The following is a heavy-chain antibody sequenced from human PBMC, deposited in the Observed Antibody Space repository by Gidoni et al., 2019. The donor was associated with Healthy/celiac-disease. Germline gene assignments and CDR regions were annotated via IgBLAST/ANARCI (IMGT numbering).Heavy chain of an antibody. CDR3: ATGMGLWAGDYFDY. V-gene: IGHV3-23*01. D-gene: IGHD3-10*01. CDR2: ISGIGGST. J-gene: IGHJ4*02. CDR1: GFTFSSYA. Sequence: EVQLLESGGGLVQPGGSLRRACAASGFTFSSYAMSWVRQAPGKGLVWVSAISGIGGSTYYADSVKGRFTISRDNSKNTLYLQMNSLRAEDTAVYYCATGMGLWAGDYFDYWGQGTLVTVSS.